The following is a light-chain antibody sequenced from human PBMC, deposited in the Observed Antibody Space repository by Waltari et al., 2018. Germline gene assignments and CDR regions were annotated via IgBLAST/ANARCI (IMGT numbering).Light chain of an antibody. J-gene: IGKJ2*01. CDR1: QSISSY. CDR3: QQSYSTPYT. CDR2: AAS. V-gene: IGKV1-39*01. Sequence: DIQMTQSPSSLSASVGDRVTITCRASQSISSYLNWYQQKPGKAPKLLIYAASSLQSGVPSRFSGGESGTDFTLTISSLQPEDFATYYCQQSYSTPYTFGQGTKLEIK.